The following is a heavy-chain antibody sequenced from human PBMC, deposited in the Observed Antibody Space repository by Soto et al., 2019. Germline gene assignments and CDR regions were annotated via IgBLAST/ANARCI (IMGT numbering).Heavy chain of an antibody. CDR3: TKDTFGDRDS. V-gene: IGHV3-74*01. Sequence: EVHLVESGGGLVQPGGSLRLSCADSEFTFSHYWMHWVRQAPGKGLVWVSRINPDGTTTNYADSVKGRFTISRDNAKNTLYLQMNSLRSEDTAMYYCTKDTFGDRDSWGQGTLVTVSS. D-gene: IGHD4-17*01. CDR2: INPDGTTT. J-gene: IGHJ4*02. CDR1: EFTFSHYW.